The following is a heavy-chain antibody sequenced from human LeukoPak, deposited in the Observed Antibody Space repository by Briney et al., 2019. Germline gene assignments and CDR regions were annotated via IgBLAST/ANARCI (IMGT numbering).Heavy chain of an antibody. J-gene: IGHJ4*02. CDR1: GFAFTNFA. V-gene: IGHV3-23*01. D-gene: IGHD5-24*01. CDR2: LSGSGNAT. CDR3: ASQMAATSH. Sequence: GGSLRLSCAASGFAFTNFAMSWVRQAPGKGLEWVSALSGSGNATYYADFVRGRFTISRDNSKNILYLQMNSLLAEDTAVYFRASQMAATSHWGQGILVTVSS.